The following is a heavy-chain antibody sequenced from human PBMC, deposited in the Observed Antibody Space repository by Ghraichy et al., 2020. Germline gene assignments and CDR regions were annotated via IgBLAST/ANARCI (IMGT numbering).Heavy chain of an antibody. D-gene: IGHD3-9*01. Sequence: SETLSLTCTVSGGSISSYYWSWIRQPPGKGLEWIGYIYYSGSTNYNPSLKSRVTISVDTSKNQFSLKLSSVTAADTAVYYCARLGGELRYFDWLLYSNWFEPWGQGTRVTVSS. CDR3: ARLGGELRYFDWLLYSNWFEP. CDR2: IYYSGST. J-gene: IGHJ5*02. CDR1: GGSISSYY. V-gene: IGHV4-59*08.